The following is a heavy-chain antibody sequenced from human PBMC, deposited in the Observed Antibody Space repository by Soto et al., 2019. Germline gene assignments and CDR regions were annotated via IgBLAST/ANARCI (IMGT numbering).Heavy chain of an antibody. Sequence: GGSLRLSCAASGFTFSSYGMHWVRQAPGKGLEWVAVISYDGSNKYYADSVKGRFTISRDNSKNTLYLQMNSLRAEDTAVYYCAKVFYSSVAYYYGMDVWGQGTTVTAP. CDR2: ISYDGSNK. J-gene: IGHJ6*02. CDR3: AKVFYSSVAYYYGMDV. CDR1: GFTFSSYG. D-gene: IGHD6-25*01. V-gene: IGHV3-30*18.